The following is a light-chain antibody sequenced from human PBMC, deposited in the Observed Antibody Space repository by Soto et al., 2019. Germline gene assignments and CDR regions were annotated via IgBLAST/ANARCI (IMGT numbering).Light chain of an antibody. Sequence: EIVLTQSPGTLSLSPGETATLSCRASQTVSSTYLAWYQHKPGRDPRLLIDGESSRAAGIPDRFSGSGSGTDFTLTISRLEPEDLAVYYCQQYDYLVTFGQGTKVDIK. V-gene: IGKV3-20*01. CDR3: QQYDYLVT. CDR2: GES. CDR1: QTVSSTY. J-gene: IGKJ1*01.